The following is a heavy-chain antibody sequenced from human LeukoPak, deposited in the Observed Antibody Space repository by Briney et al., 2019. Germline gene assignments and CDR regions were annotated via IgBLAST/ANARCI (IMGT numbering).Heavy chain of an antibody. D-gene: IGHD4-17*01. CDR1: DDSFSSHY. V-gene: IGHV4-59*11. CDR2: ISYIGSP. J-gene: IGHJ3*02. CDR3: ARDLVTVTKGFDI. Sequence: SETLSLTCAVSDDSFSSHYWTWIRQPPGKGLEWIGYISYIGSPNYNPSLKSRVTISIDTSKNQFSLKLTSVTAADTAVYYCARDLVTVTKGFDIWGQGTMVSVSS.